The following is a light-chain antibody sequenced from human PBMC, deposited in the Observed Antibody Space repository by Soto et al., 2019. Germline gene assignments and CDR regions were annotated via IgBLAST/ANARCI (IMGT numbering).Light chain of an antibody. J-gene: IGKJ1*01. CDR1: QSVSSS. Sequence: EIVLTQSPATLSLSPGERATLSCRASQSVSSSLAWYQQKPGQAPRLLVFDASNRAAGIPARFSGSGFGTDFTLTINSLESEDFAIYYCKQRTNNAWTFGQGTKV. V-gene: IGKV3-11*01. CDR2: DAS. CDR3: KQRTNNAWT.